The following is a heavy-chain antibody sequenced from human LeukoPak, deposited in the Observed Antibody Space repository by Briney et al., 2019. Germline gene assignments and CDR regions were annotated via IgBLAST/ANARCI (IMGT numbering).Heavy chain of an antibody. J-gene: IGHJ4*02. CDR3: ASAWGAFN. CDR2: IKGDGSAT. CDR1: GFTFSNSW. V-gene: IGHV3-74*01. Sequence: GGSLRLSCAASGFTFSNSWMHWVRHAPGKGMVWVSAIKGDGSATTYADSVKGRLTISRDNAKNTPYLQINSLRAEDTAVYYCASAWGAFNWGQGTLVTVSS. D-gene: IGHD3-16*01.